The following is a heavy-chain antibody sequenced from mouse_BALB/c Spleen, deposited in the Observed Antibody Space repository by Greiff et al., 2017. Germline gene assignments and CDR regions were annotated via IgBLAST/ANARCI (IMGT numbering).Heavy chain of an antibody. D-gene: IGHD3-1*01. CDR1: GYTFTSYW. V-gene: IGHV1-87*01. J-gene: IGHJ4*01. CDR3: ARRLGLRAMDY. CDR2: IYPGDGDT. Sequence: VQLQQSGAELARPGASVKLSFKASGYTFTSYWMQWVKQRPGQGLEWIGAIYPGDGDTRYTQKFKGKATLTADKSSSTAYMQLSSLASEDSAVYYCARRLGLRAMDYWGQGTSVTVSS.